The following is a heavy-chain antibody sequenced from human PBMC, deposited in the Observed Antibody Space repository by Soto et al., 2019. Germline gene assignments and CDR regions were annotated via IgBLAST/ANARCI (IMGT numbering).Heavy chain of an antibody. V-gene: IGHV1-2*04. J-gene: IGHJ6*02. D-gene: IGHD2-2*01. Sequence: ASVKVSCKASGYTFTGYYMHWVRQAPGQGLEWMGWINPNSGGTNYAQKFQGWVTMTRDTSISTAYMELSRLRSDDTAVYYCARERDCSSTSCYLGDYYYGMDVWGQWTTVTVSS. CDR2: INPNSGGT. CDR1: GYTFTGYY. CDR3: ARERDCSSTSCYLGDYYYGMDV.